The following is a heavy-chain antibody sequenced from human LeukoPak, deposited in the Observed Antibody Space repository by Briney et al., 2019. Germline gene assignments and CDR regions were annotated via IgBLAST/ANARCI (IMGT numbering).Heavy chain of an antibody. CDR1: GFTFSSYA. Sequence: PGGSLRHSCAASGFTFSSYAMHWVRQAPGKGLEWVAVISYDGSNKYYADSVKGRFTISRDNSKNTLYLQMNSLRAEDTAVYFCARTHYGDYGGDWYFDLWGRGTLVTVSS. J-gene: IGHJ2*01. CDR3: ARTHYGDYGGDWYFDL. D-gene: IGHD4-17*01. CDR2: ISYDGSNK. V-gene: IGHV3-30-3*01.